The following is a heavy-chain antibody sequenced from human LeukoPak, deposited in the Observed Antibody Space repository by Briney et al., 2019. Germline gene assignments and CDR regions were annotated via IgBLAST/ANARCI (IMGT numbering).Heavy chain of an antibody. Sequence: NPSETLSLTCTVSGGSISSYYWSWIRQPAGKGLEWIGRIYTSGSTNYNPSLKSRVTMSVDTSKNQFSLKLSSVTAADTAVYYCARHIKIFGVAGRHHYYYYMDVWGKGTTVTVSS. J-gene: IGHJ6*03. CDR2: IYTSGST. V-gene: IGHV4-4*07. CDR3: ARHIKIFGVAGRHHYYYYMDV. CDR1: GGSISSYY. D-gene: IGHD3-3*01.